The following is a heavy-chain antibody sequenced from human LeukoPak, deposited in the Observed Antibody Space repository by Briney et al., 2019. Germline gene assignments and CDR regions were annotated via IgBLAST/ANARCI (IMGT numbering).Heavy chain of an antibody. CDR3: ARRGSDYVWGSYRTHYFDY. J-gene: IGHJ4*02. D-gene: IGHD3-16*02. CDR1: GGSFSGYY. Sequence: PSETLSLTCAVYGGSFSGYYWSWIRQPPGKGLEWIGEINHSGSTTYNPSLKSRVTISVDTSKNQFSLKLSSVTAADTAVYYCARRGSDYVWGSYRTHYFDYWGQGTLVTVSS. V-gene: IGHV4-34*01. CDR2: INHSGST.